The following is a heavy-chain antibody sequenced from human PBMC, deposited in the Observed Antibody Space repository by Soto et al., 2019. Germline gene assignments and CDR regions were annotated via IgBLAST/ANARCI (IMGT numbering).Heavy chain of an antibody. CDR2: ISWDGGIT. Sequence: GGSLRLSSAASGFTFDDYTMQWVRQAPGKGLEWVSLISWDGGITYYADSVKGRFTISRDNSKNSLYLQMNSLTTEDTALYYCAKAGAYNYGSYFDYWGQGTLVTVSS. V-gene: IGHV3-43*01. D-gene: IGHD5-18*01. CDR3: AKAGAYNYGSYFDY. CDR1: GFTFDDYT. J-gene: IGHJ4*02.